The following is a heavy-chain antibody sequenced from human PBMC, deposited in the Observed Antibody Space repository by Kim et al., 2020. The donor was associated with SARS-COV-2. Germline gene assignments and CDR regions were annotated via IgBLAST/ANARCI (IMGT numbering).Heavy chain of an antibody. Sequence: YYSTSLKTRLTISKDTSKNQVVLTMTNMDPVDTATYYCARMDGDYGGVDYWGQGTLVTVSS. V-gene: IGHV2-70*01. J-gene: IGHJ4*02. D-gene: IGHD4-17*01. CDR3: ARMDGDYGGVDY.